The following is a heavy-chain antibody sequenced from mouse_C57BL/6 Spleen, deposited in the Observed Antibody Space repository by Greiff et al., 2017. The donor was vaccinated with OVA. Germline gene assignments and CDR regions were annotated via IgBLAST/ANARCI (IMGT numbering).Heavy chain of an antibody. D-gene: IGHD2-2*01. Sequence: EVKVVESGEGLVKPGGSLKLSCAASGFTFSSYAMSWVRQTPEKRLEWVAYISSGGDYIYYADTVKGRFTISRDNARNTLYLQMSSLKAEDTAMCYCTRESMVTTGFAYWGQGTLVTVSA. CDR3: TRESMVTTGFAY. V-gene: IGHV5-9-1*02. CDR2: ISSGGDYI. CDR1: GFTFSSYA. J-gene: IGHJ3*01.